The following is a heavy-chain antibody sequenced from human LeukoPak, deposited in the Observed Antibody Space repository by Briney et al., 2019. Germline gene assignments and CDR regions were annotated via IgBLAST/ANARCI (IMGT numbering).Heavy chain of an antibody. J-gene: IGHJ6*03. Sequence: PSETLSLTCTVSGGSFSSYYWGWIRQPPGKGLEWIGSIYHSGSTYYNPSLKSRVTILVDTSKNQFSLKLSSVTAADTAVYYCARVRNRGWYEGGYYYYYMDVWGKGTTVTVSS. CDR2: IYHSGST. CDR3: ARVRNRGWYEGGYYYYYMDV. D-gene: IGHD6-19*01. V-gene: IGHV4-38-2*02. CDR1: GGSFSSYY.